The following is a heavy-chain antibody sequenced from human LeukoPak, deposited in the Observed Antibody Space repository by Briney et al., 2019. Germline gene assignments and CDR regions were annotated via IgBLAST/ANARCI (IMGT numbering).Heavy chain of an antibody. CDR3: ASSRTNGVSHLFDP. Sequence: GESLKISCEASGYTFTPYGINWVRQTPGKGLEWMGIIDPSDSYNVYSPSFQGHVTTSADKTITTAYLQWRSLKASDTAMYYCASSRTNGVSHLFDPWGQGTLVTVSS. CDR2: IDPSDSYN. J-gene: IGHJ5*02. V-gene: IGHV5-10-1*01. D-gene: IGHD2-8*01. CDR1: GYTFTPYG.